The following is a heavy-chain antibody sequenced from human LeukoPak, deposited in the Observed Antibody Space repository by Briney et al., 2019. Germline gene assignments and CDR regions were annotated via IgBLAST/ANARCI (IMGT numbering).Heavy chain of an antibody. V-gene: IGHV3-53*01. CDR1: GFTVSSNY. D-gene: IGHD4-17*01. CDR2: IYSGGST. Sequence: WGSLRLSCAASGFTVSSNYMSWVRQAPGKGLEWVSVIYSGGSTYYADSVKGRFTISRDNSKNTLYLQMNSLRAEDTAVYYCARDLNGDYPLDYWGQGTLVTVSS. CDR3: ARDLNGDYPLDY. J-gene: IGHJ4*02.